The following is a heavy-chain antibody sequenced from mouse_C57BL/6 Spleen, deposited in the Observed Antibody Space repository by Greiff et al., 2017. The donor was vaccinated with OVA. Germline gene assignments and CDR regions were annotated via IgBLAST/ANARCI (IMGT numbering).Heavy chain of an antibody. CDR1: GYSITSGYY. J-gene: IGHJ4*01. CDR3: AREDLYAMDY. V-gene: IGHV3-6*01. CDR2: ISYDGSN. Sequence: VQLQQSGPGLVKPSQSLSLTCSVTGYSITSGYYWNWIRQFPGNKLEWMGYISYDGSNNYNPSLKNRISITRDTSKNQFFLKLNSVTTEDTATYYCAREDLYAMDYWGQGTSDTVSS.